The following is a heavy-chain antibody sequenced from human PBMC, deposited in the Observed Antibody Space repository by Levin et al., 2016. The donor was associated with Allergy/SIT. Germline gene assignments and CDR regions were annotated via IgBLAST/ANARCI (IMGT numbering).Heavy chain of an antibody. CDR2: IAYDGNKT. J-gene: IGHJ6*02. Sequence: GESLKISCVASGFIFSSYAIHWVRQAPGKGLEWLAVIAYDGNKTYTADSVKGRITFSRDNSRNTLSLHLSGLTNEDTAVYFCARDPRYCSGGTCSYHGMDLWGQGTTVTVS. CDR3: ARDPRYCSGGTCSYHGMDL. V-gene: IGHV3-30*02. CDR1: GFIFSSYA. D-gene: IGHD2-15*01.